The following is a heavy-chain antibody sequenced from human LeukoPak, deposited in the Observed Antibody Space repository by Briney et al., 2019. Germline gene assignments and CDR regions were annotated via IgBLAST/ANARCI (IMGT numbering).Heavy chain of an antibody. V-gene: IGHV1-46*01. CDR1: GYAFTRHY. D-gene: IGHD1-1*01. J-gene: IGHJ4*02. Sequence: ASVKVSCKASGYAFTRHYMHWVRQAPGQGLEWMGLINPSGSSTIYAQKFQGRVTMTRDMSTSTDYIELSSLRAEDTAVYYCARDPYPERNYFDYWGQGTLVTVSS. CDR2: INPSGSST. CDR3: ARDPYPERNYFDY.